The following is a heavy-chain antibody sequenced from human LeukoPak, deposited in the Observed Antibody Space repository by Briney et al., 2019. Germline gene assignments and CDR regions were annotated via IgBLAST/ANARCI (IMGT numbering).Heavy chain of an antibody. CDR1: GGTFSSYA. D-gene: IGHD2-2*01. V-gene: IGHV1-69*04. Sequence: SVKVSCKASGGTFSSYAISWVRQVPGQGLEWMGRIIPILGIANYAQKFQGRVTITADKSTSTAYMELSSLRSEDTAVYYCARSGDIVVVPAAMGDNWFDPWGQGTLVTVSS. CDR3: ARSGDIVVVPAAMGDNWFDP. CDR2: IIPILGIA. J-gene: IGHJ5*02.